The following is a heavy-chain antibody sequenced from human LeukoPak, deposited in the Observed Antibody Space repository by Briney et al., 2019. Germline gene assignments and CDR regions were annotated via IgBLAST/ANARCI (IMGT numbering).Heavy chain of an antibody. J-gene: IGHJ4*02. CDR3: ARHGGYSSGWYGVSTYYFDY. D-gene: IGHD6-19*01. CDR2: IYYSGST. CDR1: GASLTNHC. V-gene: IGHV4-39*01. Sequence: SETLSLTCTVSGASLTNHCWNWIRQPPGKGLEWIGSIYYSGSTYYNPSLKSRVTISVDTSKNQFSLKLSSVTAADTAVYYCARHGGYSSGWYGVSTYYFDYWGQGTLVTVSS.